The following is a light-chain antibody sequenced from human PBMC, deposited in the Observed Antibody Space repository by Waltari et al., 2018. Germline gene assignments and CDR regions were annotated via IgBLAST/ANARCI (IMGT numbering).Light chain of an antibody. V-gene: IGKV3-20*01. CDR2: HAS. J-gene: IGKJ1*01. Sequence: EIVLTQSPGTLSLSPGERATLSCRASQSLSIYLAWYQQKPGRAPRLLIYHASSRATGVPDRFSGSGSGTDFSPTISRLEPEDFAVYYCQHYVSLPVTFGQGTKVEIK. CDR3: QHYVSLPVT. CDR1: QSLSIY.